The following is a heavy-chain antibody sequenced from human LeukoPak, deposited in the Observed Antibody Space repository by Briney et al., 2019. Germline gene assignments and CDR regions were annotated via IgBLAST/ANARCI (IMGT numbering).Heavy chain of an antibody. V-gene: IGHV4-34*01. D-gene: IGHD1-26*01. CDR2: VNHSGST. CDR3: ARREYSGSYLIIDY. CDR1: GGSFSGYY. Sequence: SETLSLTCAVYGGSFSGYYWSWIRQPPGKRLEWIGEVNHSGSTNYNPSLKSRVTISVDTSKNQFSLKVTSLTAADTAVYYCARREYSGSYLIIDYWGQGTLVTVSS. J-gene: IGHJ4*02.